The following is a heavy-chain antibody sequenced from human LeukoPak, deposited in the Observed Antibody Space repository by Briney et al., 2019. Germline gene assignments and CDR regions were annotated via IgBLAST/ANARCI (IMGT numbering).Heavy chain of an antibody. J-gene: IGHJ3*02. Sequence: GASVKVSCKASGYTFTGYYMHWVRQAPGQGLEWMGWINPNSGYTNYAQKFQGRVTMTRDTSISTAYMELSRLRSDDTAVYYCARVRGRNYDNDAFDIWGQGTMVTVSS. CDR2: INPNSGYT. CDR3: ARVRGRNYDNDAFDI. CDR1: GYTFTGYY. V-gene: IGHV1-2*02. D-gene: IGHD1-7*01.